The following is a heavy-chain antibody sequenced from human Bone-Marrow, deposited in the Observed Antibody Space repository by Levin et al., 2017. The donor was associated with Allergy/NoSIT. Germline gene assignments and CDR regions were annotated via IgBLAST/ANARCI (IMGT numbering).Heavy chain of an antibody. CDR2: IYYSGST. V-gene: IGHV4-39*01. CDR3: ARRAGNGGRFRESRYYFDY. D-gene: IGHD3-10*01. CDR1: GGSISSSSYY. J-gene: IGHJ4*02. Sequence: PSETLSLTCTVSGGSISSSSYYWGWIRQPPGKGLEWIGSIYYSGSTYYNPSLKSRVTISVDTSKNQFSLKLSSVTAADTAVYYCARRAGNGGRFRESRYYFDYWGQGTLVTVSS.